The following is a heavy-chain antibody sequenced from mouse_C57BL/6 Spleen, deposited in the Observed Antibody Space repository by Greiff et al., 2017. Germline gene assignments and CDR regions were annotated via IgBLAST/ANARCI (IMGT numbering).Heavy chain of an antibody. J-gene: IGHJ2*01. CDR2: IDPSDSET. CDR1: GYTFTSYW. Sequence: VQLQQPGAELVRPGSSVKLSCKASGYTFTSYWMHWVKQRPIQGLEWIGNIDPSDSETHYNQKFKDKATLTVDKSSSTAYMQRSSLTSEYSAVYYCARSGFTTVVDYWGQGTTLTVSS. D-gene: IGHD1-1*01. V-gene: IGHV1-52*01. CDR3: ARSGFTTVVDY.